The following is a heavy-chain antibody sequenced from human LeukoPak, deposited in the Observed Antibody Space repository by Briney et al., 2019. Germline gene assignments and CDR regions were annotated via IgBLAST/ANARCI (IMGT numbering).Heavy chain of an antibody. D-gene: IGHD3-22*01. V-gene: IGHV3-48*01. J-gene: IGHJ3*02. Sequence: GGSLRLSCAASRFTFSSYGMNWVRQAPGKGLEWVSYISSSSSTIYYADSVMGRFTISRDNAKNSLYLQMNSLRAEDTAVYYCAKDTRITMIVVVIPDAFDIWGQGTMVTVSS. CDR2: ISSSSSTI. CDR3: AKDTRITMIVVVIPDAFDI. CDR1: RFTFSSYG.